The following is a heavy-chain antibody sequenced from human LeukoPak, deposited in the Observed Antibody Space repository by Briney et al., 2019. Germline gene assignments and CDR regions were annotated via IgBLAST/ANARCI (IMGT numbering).Heavy chain of an antibody. CDR2: IYHSGST. Sequence: NPSETLSLTCTVPGYSISSGYYWGWIRQPPGKGLEWIGSIYHSGSTYYNPSLKSRVTISVDTSKNQFSLKLSSVTAADTAVYYCASLEPDYYDSSGYPDYWGQGTLVTVSS. CDR3: ASLEPDYYDSSGYPDY. CDR1: GYSISSGYY. D-gene: IGHD3-22*01. V-gene: IGHV4-38-2*02. J-gene: IGHJ4*02.